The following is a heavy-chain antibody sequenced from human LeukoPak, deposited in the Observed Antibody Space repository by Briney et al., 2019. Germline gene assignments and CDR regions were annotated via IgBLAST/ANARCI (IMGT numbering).Heavy chain of an antibody. D-gene: IGHD6-13*01. J-gene: IGHJ4*02. V-gene: IGHV4-31*03. CDR2: IYYSGST. Sequence: SETLSLTCTVSGGSISSGGYYWSWIRQHPGKGLEWIGYIYYSGSTYYNPSLKSRVTISVDTSKNQFSLKLSSVTAADTAVYYCALGGGQQLNGGFDYWGQGTLVTVSS. CDR1: GGSISSGGYY. CDR3: ALGGGQQLNGGFDY.